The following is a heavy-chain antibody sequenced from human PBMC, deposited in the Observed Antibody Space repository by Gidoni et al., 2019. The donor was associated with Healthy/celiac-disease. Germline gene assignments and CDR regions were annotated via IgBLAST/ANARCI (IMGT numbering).Heavy chain of an antibody. CDR1: GFTFNRYA. V-gene: IGHV3-23*01. J-gene: IGHJ6*02. CDR2: ISGSVRIT. Sequence: EVQLLESGGGLVQPGGSLRLSCAASGFTFNRYAMRWVRQAPGKGLEWVSSISGSVRITFYEDSVKGRFSNSRDNSKNTLYLQMNSLRAEDTAVYYCAKDRVAGSSSVYYYYGMDVWGQGTTVIVSS. D-gene: IGHD6-13*01. CDR3: AKDRVAGSSSVYYYYGMDV.